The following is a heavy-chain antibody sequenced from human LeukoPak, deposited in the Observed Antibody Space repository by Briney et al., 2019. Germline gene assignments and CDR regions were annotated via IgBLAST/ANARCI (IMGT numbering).Heavy chain of an antibody. CDR3: ARERGVAVAGEGVDP. D-gene: IGHD6-19*01. Sequence: ASVKVSCKASGYTFTRHYIQWVRQAPGQGLEWMGIINPSGGSTSYAQKFQGRDILTRDTSTSTVYMELSSLRSEDTAVYYCARERGVAVAGEGVDPWGQGTLVTVSS. CDR1: GYTFTRHY. CDR2: INPSGGST. V-gene: IGHV1-46*01. J-gene: IGHJ5*02.